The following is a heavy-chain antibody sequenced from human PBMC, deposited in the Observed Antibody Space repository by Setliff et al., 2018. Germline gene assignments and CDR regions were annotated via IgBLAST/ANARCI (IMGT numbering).Heavy chain of an antibody. CDR2: MNPNCGNT. D-gene: IGHD7-27*01. CDR1: GYTFTSYD. CDR3: ARGWAALGIIGY. J-gene: IGHJ4*02. Sequence: ASVKVSCKASGYTFTSYDINWMRQASGQGLEWMGWMNPNCGNTGSTRKFQGRVTMTRNTSTSTAYMELSRLTSEDTAVYFCARGWAALGIIGYWGQGTLVTVSS. V-gene: IGHV1-8*02.